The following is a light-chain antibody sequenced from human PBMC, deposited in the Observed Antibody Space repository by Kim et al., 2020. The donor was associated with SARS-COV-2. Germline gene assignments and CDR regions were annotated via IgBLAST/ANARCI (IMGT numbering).Light chain of an antibody. CDR1: TGAVTSDHF. V-gene: IGLV7-46*01. J-gene: IGLJ2*01. CDR3: LLSYSDSRV. CDR2: DTG. Sequence: PGRTVTLTCGPSTGAVTSDHFPYWFQQKPGQAPRTLIYDTGNRHSWTPARFSGSLLGGKAALTLSAAQAEDEADYYCLLSYSDSRVFGGGTQLTVL.